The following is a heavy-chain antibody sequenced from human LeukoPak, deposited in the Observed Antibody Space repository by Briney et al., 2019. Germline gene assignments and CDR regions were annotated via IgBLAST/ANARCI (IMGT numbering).Heavy chain of an antibody. CDR1: GFTFSSFD. D-gene: IGHD1/OR15-1a*01. J-gene: IGHJ6*03. Sequence: GGSLRLSCAASGFTFSSFDMHWVRQPTGQGLEWVSTIGTASDTYYPGSVEGRFTLSRDNAKNSLYLQMNSLTAGDTAVYYCARGPPRGTYYYMDVWGTGTTVTVSS. CDR2: IGTASDT. V-gene: IGHV3-13*01. CDR3: ARGPPRGTYYYMDV.